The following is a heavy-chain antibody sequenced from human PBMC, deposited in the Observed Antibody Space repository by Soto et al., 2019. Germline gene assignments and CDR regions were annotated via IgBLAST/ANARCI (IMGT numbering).Heavy chain of an antibody. J-gene: IGHJ4*02. CDR1: GFTFSSYA. CDR3: AKNGGIEPAGKRIDY. CDR2: VSGSGSGT. Sequence: EVQLLESGGGLVQPGGSLRLSCAASGFTFSSYAMSWVRQAPGKGLYWVSGVSGSGSGTYYADSVKGRFTISRDNSKNTLYLQMNSLRAEDTAIYYCAKNGGIEPAGKRIDYWGQGTLVTVSS. D-gene: IGHD3-16*01. V-gene: IGHV3-23*01.